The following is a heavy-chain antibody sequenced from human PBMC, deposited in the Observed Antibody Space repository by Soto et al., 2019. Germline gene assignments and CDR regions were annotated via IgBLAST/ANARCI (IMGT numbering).Heavy chain of an antibody. CDR3: ARSQTEWLLYAVAFDI. CDR1: GISVSSNSAD. Sequence: LALICSVSGISVSSNSADLNGIGHCPSTGLEWLGRTYYRSKWYNAYAVSAKSRITTNPDTSNNQSSLQLNSVPTADTAVYYXARSQTEWLLYAVAFDIWGQGTMVTVSS. CDR2: TYYRSKWYN. V-gene: IGHV6-1*01. D-gene: IGHD3-3*01. J-gene: IGHJ3*02.